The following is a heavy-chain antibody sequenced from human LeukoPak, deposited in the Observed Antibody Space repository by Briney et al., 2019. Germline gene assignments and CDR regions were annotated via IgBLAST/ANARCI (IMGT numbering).Heavy chain of an antibody. D-gene: IGHD5/OR15-5a*01. CDR1: GVTFSNYW. V-gene: IGHV3-74*03. Sequence: GGSLRLSCAASGVTFSNYWMHWVRQAPGKGGVWGSDINSDGSATKYEDSVKGRVNISRDKAKNKVYLKMNSLRGEDTDVYYCVRGDLRLPRSTPVCWGQGTLVTVSS. CDR3: VRGDLRLPRSTPVC. J-gene: IGHJ4*02. CDR2: INSDGSAT.